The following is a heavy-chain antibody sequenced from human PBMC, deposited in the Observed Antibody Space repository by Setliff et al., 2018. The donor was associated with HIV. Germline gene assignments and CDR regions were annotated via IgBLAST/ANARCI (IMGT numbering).Heavy chain of an antibody. J-gene: IGHJ6*02. Sequence: GGSLRLSCAASGFTFRIDSMNWVRQAPGKGLEWVSSISIGSGGAIDYADSVQGRFTISRDNSKNSLYLQMNGLRVEDTGVYYCARDNLYYNLYDGSPVYGMDVWGQGTTVTVSS. CDR1: GFTFRIDS. D-gene: IGHD3-3*01. CDR2: ISIGSGGAI. V-gene: IGHV3-21*01. CDR3: ARDNLYYNLYDGSPVYGMDV.